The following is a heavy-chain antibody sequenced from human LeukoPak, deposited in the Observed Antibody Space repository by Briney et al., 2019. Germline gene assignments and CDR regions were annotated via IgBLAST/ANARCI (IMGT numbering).Heavy chain of an antibody. CDR1: GFTFSSYG. J-gene: IGHJ4*02. CDR2: ISYDGSNK. CDR3: AKEPGYSYGSYFDY. V-gene: IGHV3-30*18. D-gene: IGHD5-18*01. Sequence: GGSLRLSCAASGFTFSSYGMHWVRQAPGKGLEWVAVISYDGSNKYYADSVKGRFTTSRDNSKNTLYLQMNSLRAEDTAVYYCAKEPGYSYGSYFDYWGQGTLVTVSS.